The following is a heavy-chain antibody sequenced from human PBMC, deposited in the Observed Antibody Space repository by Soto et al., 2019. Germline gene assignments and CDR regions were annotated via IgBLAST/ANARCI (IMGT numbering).Heavy chain of an antibody. CDR1: GFTFSSYG. Sequence: QVQLVESGGGVVQPGRSLRLSCAASGFTFSSYGMHWVRQAPGKGLEWVAVIWYDGSNKYYADYVKGRFTISRDNSKNTLYLQMNSLRAEDTAVYYCARVLRGLYDAFDIWGQGTMVTVSS. J-gene: IGHJ3*02. V-gene: IGHV3-33*01. CDR3: ARVLRGLYDAFDI. CDR2: IWYDGSNK. D-gene: IGHD2-15*01.